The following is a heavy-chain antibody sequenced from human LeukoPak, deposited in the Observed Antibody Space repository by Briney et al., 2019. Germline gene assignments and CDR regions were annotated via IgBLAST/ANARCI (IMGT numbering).Heavy chain of an antibody. Sequence: ASVKVSCKASGYTFTSYGISWVRQAPGQGLEWMGWISAYNGNTNYAQNLQGRVTMTTDTSTSTAYMELRSLRSVDTAVYYCARGESGGSYYGYYYYYYMDVWGKGTTVTVSS. V-gene: IGHV1-18*01. D-gene: IGHD1-26*01. CDR1: GYTFTSYG. CDR2: ISAYNGNT. J-gene: IGHJ6*03. CDR3: ARGESGGSYYGYYYYYYMDV.